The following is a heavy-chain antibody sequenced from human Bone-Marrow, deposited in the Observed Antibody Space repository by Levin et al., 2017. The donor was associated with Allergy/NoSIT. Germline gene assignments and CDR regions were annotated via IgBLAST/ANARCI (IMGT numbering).Heavy chain of an antibody. Sequence: GESLKISCGASGFSFSAYWMTWVRQAPGKGLEWVANIKEDGSEINYVDSVKGRFTISRDNTKNSLYLQMNSLRVEDTAVYYCARSGSDCDYWGQGTLVTVSS. CDR2: IKEDGSEI. J-gene: IGHJ4*02. V-gene: IGHV3-7*02. CDR3: ARSGSDCDY. D-gene: IGHD3-10*01. CDR1: GFSFSAYW.